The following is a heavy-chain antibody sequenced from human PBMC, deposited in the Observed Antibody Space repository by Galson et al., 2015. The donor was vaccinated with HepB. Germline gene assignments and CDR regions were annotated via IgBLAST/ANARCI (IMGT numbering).Heavy chain of an antibody. Sequence: LSLTCTVSGGSISSYYWSWIRQPPGKGLEWIGYIYYSGSTNYNPSLKSRVTISVDTSKNQFSLKLSSVTAADTAVYYCARGYYDFWSGLGWFDPWGQGTLVTVSS. CDR1: GGSISSYY. CDR3: ARGYYDFWSGLGWFDP. CDR2: IYYSGST. D-gene: IGHD3-3*01. J-gene: IGHJ5*02. V-gene: IGHV4-59*01.